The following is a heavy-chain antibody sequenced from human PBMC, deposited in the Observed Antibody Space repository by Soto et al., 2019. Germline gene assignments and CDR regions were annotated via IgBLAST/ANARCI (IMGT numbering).Heavy chain of an antibody. D-gene: IGHD3-22*01. V-gene: IGHV2-70*01. CDR3: ARINRSGYYSHYYYGMDV. CDR2: IDWDDDK. CDR1: GYSFIATGMS. Sequence: SGPTLVNPTHTLTLTCTVSGYSFIATGMSVSWIRQPPGKALEWLALIDWDDDKYYSTSLKTKLTISRDTSKNQVVLTMTNMDPVDTATYYCARINRSGYYSHYYYGMDVWGQGTTVTVSS. J-gene: IGHJ6*02.